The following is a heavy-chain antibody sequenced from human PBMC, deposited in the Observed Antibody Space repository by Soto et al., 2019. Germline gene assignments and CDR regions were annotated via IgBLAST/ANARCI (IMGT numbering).Heavy chain of an antibody. J-gene: IGHJ4*02. D-gene: IGHD1-26*01. V-gene: IGHV1-69*06. CDR1: GGTFSSHG. Sequence: QVQLVQSGTVVQRRGSSVKVSCQASGGTFSSHGMAWVRQAPGQGLEWMGGIIPTFGTPTYAPKFQGRVTITADKSTNTAYMELSSLRSEDTAVYSCARERSAQYFDFWGQGTLITVSS. CDR3: ARERSAQYFDF. CDR2: IIPTFGTP.